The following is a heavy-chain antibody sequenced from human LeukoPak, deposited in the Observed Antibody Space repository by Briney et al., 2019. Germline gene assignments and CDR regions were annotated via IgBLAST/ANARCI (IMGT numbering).Heavy chain of an antibody. D-gene: IGHD1-26*01. CDR1: GGSISGYY. J-gene: IGHJ4*02. Sequence: PSETLSLTCTVSGGSISGYYWSWIRQPPGKGLEWIGYIYYSGNTNYNPSLKSRVTMSVDTSKNQFSLKLSSVTAADTAAYYCARGGSGSPLAYWGQGTLVTVSS. V-gene: IGHV4-59*01. CDR3: ARGGSGSPLAY. CDR2: IYYSGNT.